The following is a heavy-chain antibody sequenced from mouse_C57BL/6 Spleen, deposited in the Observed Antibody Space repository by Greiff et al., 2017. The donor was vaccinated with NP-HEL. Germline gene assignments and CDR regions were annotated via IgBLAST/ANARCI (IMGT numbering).Heavy chain of an antibody. CDR3: ASRIVIDFDY. J-gene: IGHJ2*01. CDR1: GYAFSSSW. V-gene: IGHV1-82*01. Sequence: QVQLQQSGPELVKPGASVKISCKASGYAFSSSWMNWVKQRPGKGLEWIGRIYPGDGDTNYNGKFKGKATLTADKSSSTAYMQLSSLTSEDSAVYFCASRIVIDFDYWGQGTTLTVSS. D-gene: IGHD2-5*01. CDR2: IYPGDGDT.